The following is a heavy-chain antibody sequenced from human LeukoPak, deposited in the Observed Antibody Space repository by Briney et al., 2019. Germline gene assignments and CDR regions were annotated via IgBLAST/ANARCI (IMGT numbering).Heavy chain of an antibody. Sequence: SETLSLTCTVSGGSISIYYWNWIRQPPGKGLEWIGYIYNSGSSTIYNPSLKSRVTISVDTSKNQFSLRLSSVTAADTAVYFCVRDRELTYWGQGTLITVTS. J-gene: IGHJ4*02. CDR1: GGSISIYY. CDR3: VRDRELTY. D-gene: IGHD3-10*01. V-gene: IGHV4-59*01. CDR2: IYNSGSST.